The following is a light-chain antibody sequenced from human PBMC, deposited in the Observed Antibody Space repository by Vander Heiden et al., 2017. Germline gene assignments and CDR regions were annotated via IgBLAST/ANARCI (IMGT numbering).Light chain of an antibody. CDR1: SRDVGIFNY. J-gene: IGLJ2*01. CDR2: QLS. CDR3: NSDTSTSTVL. V-gene: IGLV2-14*01. Sequence: HSALLQPPPVPGPPGQPLTIPSTATSRDVGIFNYVSWYQPHPGHAPKLMIYQLSSRPSGVSNGFSGSKSGNTASLTISGRKTEVEADYYCNSDTSTSTVLFGGGTKVTVL.